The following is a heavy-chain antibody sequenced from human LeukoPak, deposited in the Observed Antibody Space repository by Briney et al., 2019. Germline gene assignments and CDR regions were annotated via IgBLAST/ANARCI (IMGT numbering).Heavy chain of an antibody. CDR2: ISSSGSTI. Sequence: GGSLRLSCAASGFTFSSYEMNWVRQAPGKGLEWVSYISSSGSTIYYADSVKGRFTISRDNAKNSLYLQMNSLRAEDTAVYYCARDPEKTIAALFDYWGQGTLVSVSS. J-gene: IGHJ4*02. CDR3: ARDPEKTIAALFDY. V-gene: IGHV3-48*03. D-gene: IGHD6-6*01. CDR1: GFTFSSYE.